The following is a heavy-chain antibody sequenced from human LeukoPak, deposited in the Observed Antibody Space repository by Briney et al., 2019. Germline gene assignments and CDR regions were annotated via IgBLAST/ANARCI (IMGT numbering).Heavy chain of an antibody. J-gene: IGHJ4*02. CDR3: VVGGSPGY. CDR2: ISTDGYTT. V-gene: IGHV3-74*01. CDR1: GLAFSAYK. D-gene: IGHD2-15*01. Sequence: GGSMRLSCAASGLAFSAYKMHWVRQAPRKGLVWVSRISTDGYTTDYADFVQGRFTASRDDTKNTWSLEMNSLRAEDTAVYYCVVGGSPGYWGQGTLVTVSS.